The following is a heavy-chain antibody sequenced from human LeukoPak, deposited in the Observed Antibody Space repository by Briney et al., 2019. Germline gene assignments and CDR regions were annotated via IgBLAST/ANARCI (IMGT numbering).Heavy chain of an antibody. V-gene: IGHV3-21*04. D-gene: IGHD2-21*01. CDR2: ISSSSSYI. CDR3: ARAPVTSCRGAYCYPFDY. Sequence: GGSLKLSCAASGFTFSSYSMNWVRQAPGKGLEWVSSISSSSSYIYYADSVKGRFTISRDNSKNTLYLQMNSLRVEDAAVYYCARAPVTSCRGAYCYPFDYWGQGTLVTVSS. J-gene: IGHJ4*02. CDR1: GFTFSSYS.